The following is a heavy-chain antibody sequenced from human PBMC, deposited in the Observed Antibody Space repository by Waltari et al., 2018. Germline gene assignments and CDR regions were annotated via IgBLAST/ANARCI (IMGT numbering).Heavy chain of an antibody. CDR3: AREMATIYWYFDL. Sequence: QVQLQESGPGLVKPSQTLSLTCTVSGGSISSGSYYWSWIRQPAGKGLEWIGRIYTSGSTNYHPSLKSRVTISVDTSKNQFSRKLSSVTAADTAVYYCAREMATIYWYFDLWGRGTLVTVSS. CDR1: GGSISSGSYY. J-gene: IGHJ2*01. D-gene: IGHD5-12*01. CDR2: IYTSGST. V-gene: IGHV4-61*02.